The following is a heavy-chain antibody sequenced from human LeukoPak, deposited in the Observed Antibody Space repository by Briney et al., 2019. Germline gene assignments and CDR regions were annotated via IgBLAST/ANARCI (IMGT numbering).Heavy chain of an antibody. J-gene: IGHJ5*02. CDR2: MSVSGGST. Sequence: PGGSLRLSCAASGFTFSSYAMSWVRQAPGKGLEGVSAMSVSGGSTYYADSVKGRCTISRDNSKNTLYLQMNSLRAEDTAVYYCAETRYSDFWSGIDNWFDPWGQGTLVTVSS. V-gene: IGHV3-23*01. CDR1: GFTFSSYA. CDR3: AETRYSDFWSGIDNWFDP. D-gene: IGHD3-3*01.